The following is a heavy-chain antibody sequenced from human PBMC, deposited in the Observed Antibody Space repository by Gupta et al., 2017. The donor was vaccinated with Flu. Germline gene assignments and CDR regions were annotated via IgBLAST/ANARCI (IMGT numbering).Heavy chain of an antibody. CDR2: ISSSGSMK. CDR1: FSSYE. D-gene: IGHD1-26*01. CDR3: ARGGSYYGIRLDL. Sequence: FSSYEMNWVRQAPGKGLEWISYISSSGSMKYYADSVKGRFTISRDNADNSLTLQMNSLRVEDTAVYYCARGGSYYGIRLDLWGQGSLVTVSS. V-gene: IGHV3-48*03. J-gene: IGHJ5*02.